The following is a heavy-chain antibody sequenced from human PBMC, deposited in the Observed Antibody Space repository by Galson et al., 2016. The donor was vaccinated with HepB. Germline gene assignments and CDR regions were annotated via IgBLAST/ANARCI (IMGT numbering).Heavy chain of an antibody. V-gene: IGHV3-23*02. CDR1: GFTFSNYA. Sequence: SLRLSCADSGFTFSNYAMAWVRQVPGKGLEWVSSITGSGDGTYYRDSVKGRFTISRDNTKNTLYFQMNSLRVDDTAIYYCAGGKSAGAIDWFDLWGQGALVTVSS. D-gene: IGHD3-10*01. CDR2: ITGSGDGT. CDR3: AGGKSAGAIDWFDL. J-gene: IGHJ5*02.